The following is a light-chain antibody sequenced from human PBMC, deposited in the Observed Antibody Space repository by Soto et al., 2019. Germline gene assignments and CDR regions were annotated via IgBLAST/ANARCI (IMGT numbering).Light chain of an antibody. CDR1: QGLVYSDGNTD. Sequence: DAVVTHSPLSLPVTLGQPASISCRSSQGLVYSDGNTDVNGFQQVPGESPRRLIYKFSNRDSGGTERFSGSGSGTDFTLKISRVEAEDVGLYYCMQGTHWPRTFGQGTKVDIK. CDR3: MQGTHWPRT. J-gene: IGKJ1*01. CDR2: KFS. V-gene: IGKV2-30*01.